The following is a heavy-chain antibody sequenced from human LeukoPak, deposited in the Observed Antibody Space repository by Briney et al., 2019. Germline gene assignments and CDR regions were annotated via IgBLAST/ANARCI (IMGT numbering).Heavy chain of an antibody. J-gene: IGHJ4*02. CDR3: ARHVDSGFDY. V-gene: IGHV4-59*08. Sequence: SETLSLTCTVSGGSIINYYWSWIRQPPGKGLEWIGYIHYSGSTNYNPSLKSRVPISVDTSKNQFSLKLTSVTAADAAAYYCARHVDSGFDYWGQGTLVTVPS. CDR2: IHYSGST. D-gene: IGHD3-22*01. CDR1: GGSIINYY.